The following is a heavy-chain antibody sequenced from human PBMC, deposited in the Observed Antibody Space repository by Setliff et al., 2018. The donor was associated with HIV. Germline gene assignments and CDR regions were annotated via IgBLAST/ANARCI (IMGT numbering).Heavy chain of an antibody. CDR3: AKEHGNYDTSADYSPDAFDI. CDR2: IYQSGST. D-gene: IGHD3-22*01. V-gene: IGHV4-38-2*02. Sequence: SETLSLTCAVSGYSISSDYYWGWIRQPPGKGLEWIGSIYQSGSTYYNPSLKSRVTISVATSKKQFSLKLTSVTAADTAVYYCAKEHGNYDTSADYSPDAFDIWGQGTMVTVSS. CDR1: GYSISSDYY. J-gene: IGHJ3*02.